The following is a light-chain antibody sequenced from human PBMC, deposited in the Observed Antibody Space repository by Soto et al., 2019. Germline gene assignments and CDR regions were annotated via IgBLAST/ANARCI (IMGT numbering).Light chain of an antibody. V-gene: IGKV3-20*01. CDR2: AAS. J-gene: IGKJ2*01. CDR3: QQYGSSSYT. CDR1: QSISSSY. Sequence: EIVLTQSPGTLSLSPGERATLSCRASQSISSSYLAWYQQKTGQAPRHLIYAASSRATGIPDRFSGSGSGTDFTLTISRLEPEDFAVYYCQQYGSSSYTFGQGTQLEIK.